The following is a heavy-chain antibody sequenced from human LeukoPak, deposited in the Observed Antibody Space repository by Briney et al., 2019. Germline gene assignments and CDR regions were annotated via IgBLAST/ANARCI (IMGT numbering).Heavy chain of an antibody. CDR1: GFTFSSYW. CDR2: IKEDGSEK. Sequence: GGSLRLPCAASGFTFSSYWMSWVRQAPGKGLEWVANIKEDGSEKNYVDSVKGRFTISRDNAKNSLYLQMNSLRTEDTAVYYCARDYYGSGNNFDPWGQGTLVTVSS. V-gene: IGHV3-7*01. CDR3: ARDYYGSGNNFDP. J-gene: IGHJ5*02. D-gene: IGHD3-10*01.